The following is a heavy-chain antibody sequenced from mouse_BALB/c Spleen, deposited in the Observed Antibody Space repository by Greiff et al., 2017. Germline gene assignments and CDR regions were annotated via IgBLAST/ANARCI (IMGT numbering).Heavy chain of an antibody. D-gene: IGHD2-14*01. CDR1: GFTFSSYA. Sequence: EVMLVESGGGLVKPGGSLKLSCAASGFTFSSYAMSWVRQSPEKRLEWVAEISSGGSYTYYPDTVTGRFTISRDNAKNTLYLEMSSLRSEDTAMYYCARRGDYYRYDVYAMDYWGQGTSVTVSS. J-gene: IGHJ4*01. V-gene: IGHV5-9-4*01. CDR2: ISSGGSYT. CDR3: ARRGDYYRYDVYAMDY.